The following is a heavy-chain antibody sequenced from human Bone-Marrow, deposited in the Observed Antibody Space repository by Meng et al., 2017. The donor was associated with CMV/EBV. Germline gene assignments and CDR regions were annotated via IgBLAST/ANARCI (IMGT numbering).Heavy chain of an antibody. CDR2: IWHDGSNK. V-gene: IGHV3-33*01. CDR1: GFTFSTYG. D-gene: IGHD3-3*02. CDR3: AREAFLDDFDI. J-gene: IGHJ3*02. Sequence: GGSLRLSCVASGFTFSTYGLHWVRQDPGKGLEWVAVIWHDGSNKYYADSVKGRFTISRDNSKNTLYLQMNSLRVEDTAIYYCAREAFLDDFDIWGQGTMVTV.